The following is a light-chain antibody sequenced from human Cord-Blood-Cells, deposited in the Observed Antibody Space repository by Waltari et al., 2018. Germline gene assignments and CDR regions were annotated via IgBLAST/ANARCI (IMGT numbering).Light chain of an antibody. CDR3: CSYAGSYTWV. Sequence: QSALPQPPSVSGSPGQSVTISCPGTHIDDGGYNYVSWYQKHPGKTPKLRIYDVSKRPSGVPDRFSGSKSGNTASLTISGLQAEDESDYYCCSYAGSYTWVFGGGTKLTVL. V-gene: IGLV2-11*01. J-gene: IGLJ3*02. CDR1: HIDDGGYNY. CDR2: DVS.